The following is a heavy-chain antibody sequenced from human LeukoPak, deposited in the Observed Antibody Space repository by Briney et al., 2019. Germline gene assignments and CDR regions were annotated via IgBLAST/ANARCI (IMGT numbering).Heavy chain of an antibody. J-gene: IGHJ4*02. V-gene: IGHV3-48*03. D-gene: IGHD1-26*01. CDR1: GFTFSSYE. CDR2: ISSSGSTI. CDR3: AKDQWSFSYFDY. Sequence: GGSLRLSCAASGFTFSSYEMNWVRQAPGKGLEWVSYISSSGSTIYYADSVKGRFTISRDDAKNSLYLQMNSLRAEDTAVYYCAKDQWSFSYFDYWGQGTLVTVSS.